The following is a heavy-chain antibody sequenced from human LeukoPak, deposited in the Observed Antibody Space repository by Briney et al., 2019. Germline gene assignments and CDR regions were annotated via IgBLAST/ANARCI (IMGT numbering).Heavy chain of an antibody. V-gene: IGHV4-30-2*01. CDR2: IYHSGST. Sequence: SQTLSLTCAVSGGSISSGGYSWSWIRQPPGKGLEWIGYIYHSGSTYYNPSLKSRVTISVDRSKNKFSLKLSSVTAADTAVYYCARGGYYDSSGSSDAFDIWGQGTMVTVSS. D-gene: IGHD3-22*01. CDR3: ARGGYYDSSGSSDAFDI. CDR1: GGSISSGGYS. J-gene: IGHJ3*02.